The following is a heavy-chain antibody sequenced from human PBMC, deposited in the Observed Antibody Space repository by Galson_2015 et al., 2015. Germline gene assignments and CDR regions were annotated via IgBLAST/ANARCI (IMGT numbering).Heavy chain of an antibody. D-gene: IGHD3-10*01. CDR3: ARDGRDEGIYFDY. J-gene: IGHJ4*02. CDR2: LKYDGSEK. V-gene: IGHV3-7*04. CDR1: GFTLSSYW. Sequence: SLRLSCAASGFTLSSYWMNWVRQAPGKGLEWVASLKYDGSEKYYVDFVKGRFTISRDNAKNSLYLQMNSLRAEDTAVYFCARDGRDEGIYFDYWGQGTLLTVSS.